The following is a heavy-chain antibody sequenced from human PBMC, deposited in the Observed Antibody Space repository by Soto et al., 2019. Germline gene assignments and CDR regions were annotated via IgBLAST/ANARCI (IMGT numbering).Heavy chain of an antibody. CDR2: ISSDATNK. CDR1: GFTFRDYA. CDR3: ARQGMAARKYYSTYLDV. V-gene: IGHV3-30-3*01. Sequence: QVQLVESGGGVVQPGRSLRLSCAASGFTFRDYAMHWVRQAPGKGLEWVTLISSDATNKYLADSVKGRFTISRDNSKYTLYLQMNSLRVEDTGLYYCARQGMAARKYYSTYLDVWGQGPTVIV. J-gene: IGHJ6*02. D-gene: IGHD6-6*01.